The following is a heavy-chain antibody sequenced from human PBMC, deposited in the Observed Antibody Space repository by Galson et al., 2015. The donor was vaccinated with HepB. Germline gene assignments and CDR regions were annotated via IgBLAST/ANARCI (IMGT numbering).Heavy chain of an antibody. CDR2: TYYRSKWYN. CDR1: GDSVSSNSAA. D-gene: IGHD5-24*01. Sequence: CAISGDSVSSNSAAWNWIRQSPSRGLEWLGRTYYRSKWYNDYAVSVKSRITINPDTSKNQFSLQLNSVTPEDTAVYYCARDRRDGYNRYGSFDYWGQGTLVTVSS. CDR3: ARDRRDGYNRYGSFDY. J-gene: IGHJ4*02. V-gene: IGHV6-1*01.